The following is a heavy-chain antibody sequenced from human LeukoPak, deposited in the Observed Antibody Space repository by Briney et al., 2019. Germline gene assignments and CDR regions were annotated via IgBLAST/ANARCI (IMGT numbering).Heavy chain of an antibody. V-gene: IGHV4-59*07. CDR3: ARGGPYYYDSSGYYYPLDY. Sequence: SDTLSLTCTLSGDFLNRYYWIWLPHPPGKGLVWSGYIYYRGRTNYNPSLKSRVTISVDTSKNLFSLKLSSVTAADTAVYYCARGGPYYYDSSGYYYPLDYWGQGTLVTVSS. D-gene: IGHD3-22*01. CDR1: GDFLNRYY. CDR2: IYYRGRT. J-gene: IGHJ4*02.